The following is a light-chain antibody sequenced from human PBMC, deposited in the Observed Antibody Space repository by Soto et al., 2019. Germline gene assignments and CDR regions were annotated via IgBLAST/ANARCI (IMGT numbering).Light chain of an antibody. V-gene: IGKV1-17*03. Sequence: DIQMTQSPPAMSASVGDGVTITCRASQDIRNGLAWSQQKPGQVPKRLIYAASSLQGGVPSRFSAYGSGTEFTLTISSQQPEDCATYYCLQHNEYPRTFGQGTKVEF. J-gene: IGKJ1*01. CDR2: AAS. CDR1: QDIRNG. CDR3: LQHNEYPRT.